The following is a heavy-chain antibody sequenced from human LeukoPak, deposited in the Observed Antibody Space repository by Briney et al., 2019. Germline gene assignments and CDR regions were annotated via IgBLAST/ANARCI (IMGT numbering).Heavy chain of an antibody. D-gene: IGHD2-2*01. CDR1: GFTFSTYW. CDR3: ARGDDIVVVPAAHADY. CDR2: INPDGTTT. J-gene: IGHJ4*02. V-gene: IGHV3-74*01. Sequence: GGSLRLSCVASGFTFSTYWMHWVRQAPGKGLVWVSRINPDGTTTTYADSVKGRFTISRDNSKNTLYLQMNSLRAEDTAVYYCARGDDIVVVPAAHADYWGQGTPVTVSS.